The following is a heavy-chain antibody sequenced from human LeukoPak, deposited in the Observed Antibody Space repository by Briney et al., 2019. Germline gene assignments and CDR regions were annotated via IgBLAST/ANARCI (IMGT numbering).Heavy chain of an antibody. CDR3: TTDILDYCDTSSCHKGNS. CDR2: VEPEDGKA. J-gene: IGHJ4*02. Sequence: ASVRVSCKVSGYTLTDLSMHWVRQAPGKGLEWMGGVEPEDGKAIYAQRFQGRVTMTEDTSTDTAYMELSSLRSEDTAVYYCTTDILDYCDTSSCHKGNSWGQGTQVTVSS. CDR1: GYTLTDLS. D-gene: IGHD2-2*02. V-gene: IGHV1-24*01.